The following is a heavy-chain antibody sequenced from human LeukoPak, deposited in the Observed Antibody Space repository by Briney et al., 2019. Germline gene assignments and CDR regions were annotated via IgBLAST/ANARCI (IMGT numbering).Heavy chain of an antibody. Sequence: SETLSLTCTVSGGSISSYYWSWIRQPPGKGLEWIGYIYYSGSTNYNHSLKSRVTISVDTSKNQFSLKLSSVTAADTAVYYCAKVAYGDYAWLDPWGQGTLVTVSS. CDR1: GGSISSYY. V-gene: IGHV4-59*01. D-gene: IGHD4-17*01. CDR2: IYYSGST. CDR3: AKVAYGDYAWLDP. J-gene: IGHJ5*02.